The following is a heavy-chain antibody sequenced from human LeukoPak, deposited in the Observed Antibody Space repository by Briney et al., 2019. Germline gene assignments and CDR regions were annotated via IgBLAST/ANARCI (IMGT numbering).Heavy chain of an antibody. CDR2: IYYSGST. D-gene: IGHD2-15*01. CDR3: AGGYCSGGSCYYPFDY. CDR1: GGSISSYY. V-gene: IGHV4-59*01. J-gene: IGHJ4*02. Sequence: SETLSLTCTVSGGSISSYYWSWIRQPPGKGLEWIGYIYYSGSTNYNPSLKSRVTISVDTSKNQFSRKLSSVTAADTAVYYCAGGYCSGGSCYYPFDYWGQGTLVTVSS.